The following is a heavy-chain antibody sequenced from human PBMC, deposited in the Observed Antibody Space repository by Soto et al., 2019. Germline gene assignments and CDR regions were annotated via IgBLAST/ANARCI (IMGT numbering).Heavy chain of an antibody. Sequence: PSETLSLTCGVSGGSISTTNWWSWVRQPPGKGLQWIGEIYQSGTTNYNPSLKNRVTISVDKTKNQFSLKLSSVTAADTAVYYCARVEYSYGFGYYFDYWGQGTLVTFSS. CDR1: GGSISTTNW. CDR3: ARVEYSYGFGYYFDY. CDR2: IYQSGTT. V-gene: IGHV4-4*02. D-gene: IGHD5-18*01. J-gene: IGHJ4*02.